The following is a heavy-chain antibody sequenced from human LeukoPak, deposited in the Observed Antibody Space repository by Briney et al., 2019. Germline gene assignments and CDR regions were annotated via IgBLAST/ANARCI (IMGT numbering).Heavy chain of an antibody. V-gene: IGHV3-15*01. CDR3: TTGPAYCGGDCYSGY. D-gene: IGHD2-21*02. Sequence: PGGSLRFSCAASGFTFSDVWMSWIRQAPGKGMEWVGRINSKTEGGTTDYAAPVKGRFTISRDDSKNTLHLQMNSLKTEDTAVYYCTTGPAYCGGDCYSGYWGQGTLVTVSS. CDR2: INSKTEGGTT. J-gene: IGHJ4*02. CDR1: GFTFSDVW.